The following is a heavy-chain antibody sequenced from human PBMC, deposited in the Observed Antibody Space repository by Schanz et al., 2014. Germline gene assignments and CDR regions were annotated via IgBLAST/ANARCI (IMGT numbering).Heavy chain of an antibody. J-gene: IGHJ4*02. CDR3: AKEDRNHNSDYVY. CDR1: GFTFTNYW. D-gene: IGHD3-22*01. CDR2: INLDGSGK. Sequence: EVQLLESGGALEQPGGSLRLSCAASGFTFTNYWMTWVRQAPGKGLEWVANINLDGSGKIYLGSVRGRFAISRDDAQNSVYLQMNSLRPEDTAVYYCAKEDRNHNSDYVYWGQGTLVTVSS. V-gene: IGHV3-7*04.